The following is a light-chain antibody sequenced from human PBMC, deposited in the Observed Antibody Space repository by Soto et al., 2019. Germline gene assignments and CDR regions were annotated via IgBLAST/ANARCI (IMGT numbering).Light chain of an antibody. CDR1: SSDVGGYNY. Sequence: QSALTQPASVSGSPGQSITISCTGTSSDVGGYNYVSWYQHHPGKAPKLMIFDVSNRPSGVSNRFSGSKSGNTASLTISGLQPEDDADYYCSSYTTSNTRQIVFGTGTNVTVL. CDR2: DVS. J-gene: IGLJ1*01. CDR3: SSYTTSNTRQIV. V-gene: IGLV2-14*03.